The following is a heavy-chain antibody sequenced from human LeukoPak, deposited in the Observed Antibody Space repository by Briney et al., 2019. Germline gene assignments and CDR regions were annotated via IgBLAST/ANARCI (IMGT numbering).Heavy chain of an antibody. CDR2: ISWNSGSI. D-gene: IGHD3-22*01. V-gene: IGHV3-9*01. CDR3: AKTIVVVISYYFDY. Sequence: GGSLRLSCAASGFTFDDYAMHWVRQAPGKGLEWVSGISWNSGSIGYADSVKGRFTISRDNAKNSLYLQMNSLRAEDTAVYYCAKTIVVVISYYFDYWGQGTLVTVSS. J-gene: IGHJ4*02. CDR1: GFTFDDYA.